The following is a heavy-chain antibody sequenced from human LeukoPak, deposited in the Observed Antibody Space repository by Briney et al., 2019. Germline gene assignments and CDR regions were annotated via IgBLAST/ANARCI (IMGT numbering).Heavy chain of an antibody. CDR1: GFTFNDHY. J-gene: IGHJ4*02. CDR2: TKNRANSYTT. D-gene: IGHD3-10*01. CDR3: VASIISPSNY. V-gene: IGHV3-72*01. Sequence: GGSLRLPCPTSGFTFNDHYLGWVGQAPGKGLKWVGRTKNRANSYTTEYAASVKGRFTISRDDSNDSLRLQMNSLKTEDTAIYYCVASIISPSNYWGQGTLVTVSS.